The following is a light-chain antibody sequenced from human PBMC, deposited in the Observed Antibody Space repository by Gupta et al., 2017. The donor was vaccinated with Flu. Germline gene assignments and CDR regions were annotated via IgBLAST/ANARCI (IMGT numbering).Light chain of an antibody. V-gene: IGKV3-15*01. J-gene: IGKJ1*01. CDR1: QSVSSN. CDR2: GAS. Sequence: AILSLSPGERATLSCRASQSVSSNLAWYQQKPGQAPRLLIHGASTRATGIPARFSGSGSETEFTLTISSLQSEDFAVYYCQQYNIWPPWTFGQGTKVEIK. CDR3: QQYNIWPPWT.